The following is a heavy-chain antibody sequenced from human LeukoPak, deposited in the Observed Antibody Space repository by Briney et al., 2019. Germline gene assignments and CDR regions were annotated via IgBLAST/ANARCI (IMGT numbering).Heavy chain of an antibody. CDR3: ARYMTTVTTFAY. Sequence: PGGSLRLSCAASGFTFSNYWMHWVRQAPGKGRVWVAGIYDDGSFTNYADSVKGRVTISRDNAKNTLYLQMISLRAEDTAVSYCARYMTTVTTFAYWGQGTLVTVSS. CDR1: GFTFSNYW. J-gene: IGHJ4*02. CDR2: IYDDGSFT. D-gene: IGHD4-17*01. V-gene: IGHV3-74*01.